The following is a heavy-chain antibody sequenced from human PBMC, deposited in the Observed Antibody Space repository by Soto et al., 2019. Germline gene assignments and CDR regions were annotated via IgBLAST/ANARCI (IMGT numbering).Heavy chain of an antibody. Sequence: PGWSLRLSCEASGFTFSDYAMGWVRQAPGKGLEWVSTISYSSGSKYYADSVRGRFAVSRDNSKNTLYLQMNSLRAADTALYYCVTDYQAADYPEPTLYFPGLHVCGQATTVTVS. D-gene: IGHD3-3*01. J-gene: IGHJ6*02. CDR3: VTDYQAADYPEPTLYFPGLHV. CDR1: GFTFSDYA. V-gene: IGHV3-23*01. CDR2: ISYSSGSK.